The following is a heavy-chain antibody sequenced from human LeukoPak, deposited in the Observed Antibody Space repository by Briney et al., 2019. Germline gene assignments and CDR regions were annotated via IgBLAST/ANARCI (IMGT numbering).Heavy chain of an antibody. D-gene: IGHD6-13*01. V-gene: IGHV4-31*03. Sequence: SETLSLTCTVSGGSLSSGGYYWSWIRQHPGKGLEWIGYIYYSGSTYYNPSLKSRVTISVDTSKNQFSLKLSSVTAADTAVYYCARAPGYSSSWLFDYWGQGTLVTVSS. CDR1: GGSLSSGGYY. CDR2: IYYSGST. J-gene: IGHJ4*02. CDR3: ARAPGYSSSWLFDY.